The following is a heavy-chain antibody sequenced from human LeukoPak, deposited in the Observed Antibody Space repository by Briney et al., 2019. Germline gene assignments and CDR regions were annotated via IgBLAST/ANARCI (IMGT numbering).Heavy chain of an antibody. V-gene: IGHV4-39*01. D-gene: IGHD3-3*01. CDR2: IYYSGST. CDR1: GGSISSSSYY. Sequence: PSETLSLTCTVSGGSISSSSYYWGWIRQPPGKGLEWIGSIYYSGSTYYNPSLKSRVTISVDTSKNQFSLKLSSVTAADTAVYYCATEYYDFWSGYYHLRYFDYWGQGTLVTVSS. CDR3: ATEYYDFWSGYYHLRYFDY. J-gene: IGHJ4*02.